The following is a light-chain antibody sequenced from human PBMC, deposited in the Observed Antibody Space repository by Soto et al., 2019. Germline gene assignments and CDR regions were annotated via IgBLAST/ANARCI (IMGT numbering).Light chain of an antibody. J-gene: IGKJ4*01. CDR3: PQGRNRLP. Sequence: SGLTKAPATLVLGKGVGLTLSRWASQSVSSYLAWYQQKPGQAPRLLIYDASNRATGIPARFSGRGYGTGLPPTNCSLAPEDFAVDSCPQGRNRLPLGRGTKVDIK. CDR1: QSVSSY. V-gene: IGKV3-11*01. CDR2: DAS.